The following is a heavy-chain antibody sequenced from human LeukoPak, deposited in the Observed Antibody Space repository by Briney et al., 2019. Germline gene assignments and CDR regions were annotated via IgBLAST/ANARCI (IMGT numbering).Heavy chain of an antibody. J-gene: IGHJ3*02. Sequence: SETLSLTCTVSDGSISRYYWSWIRQPPGKGLEWIGSIYHSGSTYYNPSLKSRVTISVDTSKNQFSLKLSSVTAADTAVYYCARPLSKAAAVAGTRAFDTWGQGTMVTVSS. CDR2: IYHSGST. V-gene: IGHV4-59*08. CDR1: DGSISRYY. D-gene: IGHD6-19*01. CDR3: ARPLSKAAAVAGTRAFDT.